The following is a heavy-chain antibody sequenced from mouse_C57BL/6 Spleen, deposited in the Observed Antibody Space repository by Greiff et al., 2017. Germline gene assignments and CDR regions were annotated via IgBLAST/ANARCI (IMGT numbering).Heavy chain of an antibody. Sequence: VQLQQPGAELVKPGASVKLSCKASGYTFTSYWMQWVKQRPGQGLEWIGEIDPSDSYTNYNQKFKGKARLTVDTSSSTAYMQLSSLTSEDSAVYYCARSGEWGQGTTLTVSS. J-gene: IGHJ2*01. V-gene: IGHV1-50*01. CDR2: IDPSDSYT. CDR1: GYTFTSYW. D-gene: IGHD3-1*01. CDR3: ARSGE.